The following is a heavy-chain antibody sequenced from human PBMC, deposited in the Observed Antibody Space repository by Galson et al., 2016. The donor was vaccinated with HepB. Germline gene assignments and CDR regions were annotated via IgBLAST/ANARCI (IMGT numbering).Heavy chain of an antibody. D-gene: IGHD6-19*01. CDR3: VSGYTSGI. J-gene: IGHJ3*01. Sequence: SLRLSCAASGFTFSAYWMAWIRQAPGMGLEWVANTNQDGSGKHYVDSAKGRFTVSRDNAKNSVFLDMNSLRAEDTAVYYCVSGYTSGIWGQGTTVTVSS. CDR2: TNQDGSGK. V-gene: IGHV3-7*01. CDR1: GFTFSAYW.